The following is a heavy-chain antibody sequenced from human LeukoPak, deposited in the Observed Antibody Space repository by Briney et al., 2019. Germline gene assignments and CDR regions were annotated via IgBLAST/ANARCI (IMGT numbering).Heavy chain of an antibody. CDR2: ISAYNGNT. V-gene: IGHV1-18*01. CDR3: ARDPPTNYYGSGSYLPSHVDY. J-gene: IGHJ4*02. Sequence: ASVKVSCKASGYTFTSYGISWVRQAPGQGLEWMGWISAYNGNTNYAQKLQGRVTMTTDTSTSTAYMELRSLRSDDTAVYYCARDPPTNYYGSGSYLPSHVDYWGQGTLVTVSS. CDR1: GYTFTSYG. D-gene: IGHD3-10*01.